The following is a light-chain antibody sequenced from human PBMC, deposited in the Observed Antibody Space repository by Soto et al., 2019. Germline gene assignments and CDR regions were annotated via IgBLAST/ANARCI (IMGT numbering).Light chain of an antibody. CDR1: SSDVGGYNY. V-gene: IGLV2-14*03. Sequence: QSALAQPASVSGSPGQSITISCTGASSDVGGYNYVSWYQQHPGKAPKLMIYDVSNRPSGVSNRFSGSKSDNTASLTISGLQGDDEADYYCSSYTISSVVFGGGTKLTVL. CDR3: SSYTISSVV. J-gene: IGLJ2*01. CDR2: DVS.